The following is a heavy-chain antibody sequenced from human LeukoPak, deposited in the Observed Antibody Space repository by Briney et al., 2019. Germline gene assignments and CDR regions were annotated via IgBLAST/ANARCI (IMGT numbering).Heavy chain of an antibody. CDR3: AKSRLSVADYYFDY. CDR2: IRGSGTST. Sequence: GGSLRLSCAASGFTFSSYAMSWVRQAPGKGLEWVSSIRGSGTSTNYADSVKGRFTISRDNSKNTLYLQMNSLRAEDTAVYYCAKSRLSVADYYFDYWGQGTLVTVSS. J-gene: IGHJ4*02. D-gene: IGHD4-23*01. V-gene: IGHV3-23*01. CDR1: GFTFSSYA.